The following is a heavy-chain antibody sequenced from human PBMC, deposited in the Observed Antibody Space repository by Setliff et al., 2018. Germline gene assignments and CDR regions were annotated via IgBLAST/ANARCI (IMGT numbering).Heavy chain of an antibody. CDR1: GFTFSTYW. V-gene: IGHV3-7*03. CDR3: ARDKDKDFDF. J-gene: IGHJ4*02. Sequence: GGSLRLSCAASGFTFSTYWMTWIRQAPGKGLEWVANIKGDGSEKYYVDSVEGRFAISRDNAKNSLYLQISSLTVEDTAVYYCARDKDKDFDFWGQGTLVTVSS. CDR2: IKGDGSEK.